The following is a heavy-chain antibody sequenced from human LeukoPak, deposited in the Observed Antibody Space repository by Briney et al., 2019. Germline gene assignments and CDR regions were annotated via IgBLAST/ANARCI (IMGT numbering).Heavy chain of an antibody. CDR1: GGSISSGGYS. D-gene: IGHD2-2*02. Sequence: PSQTLSLTCAVSGGSISSGGYSWSWIRQPAGKGLEWIGRIYTSGSTNYNPSLKSRVTMSVDTSKNQFSLKLSSVTAADTAVYYCARYCSSTSCYTPGAFDIWGQGTMVTVSS. CDR2: IYTSGST. CDR3: ARYCSSTSCYTPGAFDI. V-gene: IGHV4-61*02. J-gene: IGHJ3*02.